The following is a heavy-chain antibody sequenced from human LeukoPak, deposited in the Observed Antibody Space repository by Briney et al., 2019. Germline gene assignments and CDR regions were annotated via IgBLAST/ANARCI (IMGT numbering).Heavy chain of an antibody. CDR2: IYYRGST. V-gene: IGHV4-39*01. J-gene: IGHJ4*02. Sequence: SSETLSLTCSVSGGSISNSNYYWAWIRQPPAKGLELIGHIYYRGSTYYNPSLKSRVTISVDTSKNQFSLKLTSVTAADTAVYYCARLNDNGGTYFDYWGQGTLVTVSS. CDR3: ARLNDNGGTYFDY. CDR1: GGSISNSNYY. D-gene: IGHD3-16*01.